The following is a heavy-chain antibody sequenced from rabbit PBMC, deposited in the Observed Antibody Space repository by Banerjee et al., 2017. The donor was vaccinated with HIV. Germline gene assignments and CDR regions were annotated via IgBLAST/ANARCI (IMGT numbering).Heavy chain of an antibody. Sequence: QSLEESGGGLVQPEGSLTLTCKASGFSFNSNDYMCWVRQAPGKGLEWIACTVGGRSTFTYYASWAKGRFTISKASSTTVTLQMTSLTAADTATYFCARDLAGVIGWNFNLRGPGTLVTVS. J-gene: IGHJ4*01. V-gene: IGHV1S40*01. CDR2: TVGGRSTFT. D-gene: IGHD4-1*01. CDR3: ARDLAGVIGWNFNL. CDR1: GFSFNSNDY.